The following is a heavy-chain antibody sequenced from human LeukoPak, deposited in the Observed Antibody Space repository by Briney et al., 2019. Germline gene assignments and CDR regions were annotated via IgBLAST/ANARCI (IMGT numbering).Heavy chain of an antibody. V-gene: IGHV3-74*01. CDR3: AREMGSSSYVLDV. Sequence: PGGSLRLSCAASGFTFSTYWMHWVRQAPGKGLMWVSRTNKEGTGTTYADSVRGRFTISRDNAKNTLLLQVNSLRAEDTGVYYCAREMGSSSYVLDVWGQGTMVTVSS. CDR2: TNKEGTGT. D-gene: IGHD2-2*01. CDR1: GFTFSTYW. J-gene: IGHJ3*01.